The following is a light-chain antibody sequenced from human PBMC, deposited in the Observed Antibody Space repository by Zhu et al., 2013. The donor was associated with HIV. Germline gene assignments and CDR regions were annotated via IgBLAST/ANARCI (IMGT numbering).Light chain of an antibody. J-gene: IGKJ2*01. CDR2: GAS. CDR3: QQYNNWPXH. Sequence: EIVLTQSPGTLSLSPGERATLSCTASQSVSSSYLTWYQQRPGQAPRLLIFGASSRVTGIPDRFSGSGSGTDFILTISSLQSEDFAVYYCQQYNNWPXHFGQGTKTGD. CDR1: QSVSSSY. V-gene: IGKV3-20*01.